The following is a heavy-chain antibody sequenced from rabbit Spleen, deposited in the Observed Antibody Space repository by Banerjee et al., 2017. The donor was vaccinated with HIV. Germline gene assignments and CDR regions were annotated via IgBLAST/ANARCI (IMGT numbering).Heavy chain of an antibody. CDR3: ARDSSSSFSSYGMDL. CDR1: GVSFSSSSY. D-gene: IGHD1-1*01. Sequence: QEQLVESGGGLVQPGGSLALTCKGSGVSFSSSSYMCWVRQAPGKGLEWIACIDAGSSGFTYFATWAKGRFTCSKTSSTTVTLQMTRLTAADTATYFCARDSSSSFSSYGMDLWGPGTLVTVS. J-gene: IGHJ6*01. V-gene: IGHV1S45*01. CDR2: IDAGSSGFT.